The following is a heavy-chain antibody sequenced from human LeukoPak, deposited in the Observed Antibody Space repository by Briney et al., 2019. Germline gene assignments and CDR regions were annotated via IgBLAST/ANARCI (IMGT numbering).Heavy chain of an antibody. J-gene: IGHJ4*02. Sequence: PGGSLRLSCAASGFTFSSYAMHWVRQAPGKGLEWVAVISYDGSNKYYADFVKGRFTISRDNSKNTLYLQMNSLRAEDTAVYYCAREGGRYFDYWGQGTLVTVSS. CDR3: AREGGRYFDY. D-gene: IGHD3-16*01. CDR2: ISYDGSNK. V-gene: IGHV3-30*04. CDR1: GFTFSSYA.